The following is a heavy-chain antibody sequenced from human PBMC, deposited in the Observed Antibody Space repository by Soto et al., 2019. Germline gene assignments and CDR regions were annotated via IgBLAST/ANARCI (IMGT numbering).Heavy chain of an antibody. D-gene: IGHD6-25*01. J-gene: IGHJ4*02. CDR2: MNPNTGNT. CDR1: GYTFATYD. Sequence: QVQLVQSGAEVKKPGASVNVSCKASGYTFATYDFAWVRQATGQGLEWMGWMNPNTGNTGYAQAFRGRVTMTRNTSITTAYMELSILRSEDTSVYFCARRKERSGPYYLDYWGQGTLVTVSS. V-gene: IGHV1-8*01. CDR3: ARRKERSGPYYLDY.